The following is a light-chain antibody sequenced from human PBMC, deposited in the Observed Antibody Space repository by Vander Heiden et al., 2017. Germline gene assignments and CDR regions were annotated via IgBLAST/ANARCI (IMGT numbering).Light chain of an antibody. CDR1: QSVSSSY. CDR2: GAS. V-gene: IGKV3-20*01. CDR3: QQYGSSLTWT. J-gene: IGKJ1*01. Sequence: ERVLTQSPGTLSLSPGERATLSCRASQSVSSSYLAWYQQKPGQAPRLLIYGASSRATGIPDRFSGSGSGTDFTLTISRLEPEDFAVYYCQQYGSSLTWTFGQGTKVEIK.